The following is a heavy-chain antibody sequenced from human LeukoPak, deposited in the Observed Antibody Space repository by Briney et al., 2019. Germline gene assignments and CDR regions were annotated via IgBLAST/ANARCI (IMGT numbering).Heavy chain of an antibody. CDR2: ISANVGAT. V-gene: IGHV3-23*01. CDR1: VLTFSNFA. J-gene: IGHJ4*02. CDR3: AKASGSPYYFDY. Sequence: GWSLRLSCAPSVLTFSNFAMIWVRQAPVKGLECVSLISANVGATYYADSVKGRSTIPRHSSRTTLYLQMNSLRADDTAVYYGAKASGSPYYFDYRGEGTLVAVSS. D-gene: IGHD3-10*01.